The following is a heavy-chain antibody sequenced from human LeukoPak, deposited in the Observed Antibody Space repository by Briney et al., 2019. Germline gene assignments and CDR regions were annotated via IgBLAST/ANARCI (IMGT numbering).Heavy chain of an antibody. J-gene: IGHJ6*02. D-gene: IGHD2-21*02. CDR3: SRDSLSSCGGDCYLGLDV. CDR2: IKSDGSST. V-gene: IGHV3-74*01. Sequence: TGGSLRLSCAASGFTFSNYWMHWVRQAPGEALMWVSRIKSDGSSTTYADSVKGRFTISRDNAKNTLYLQMNSLRAEDTAVYYCSRDSLSSCGGDCYLGLDVWGQGTTVTVSS. CDR1: GFTFSNYW.